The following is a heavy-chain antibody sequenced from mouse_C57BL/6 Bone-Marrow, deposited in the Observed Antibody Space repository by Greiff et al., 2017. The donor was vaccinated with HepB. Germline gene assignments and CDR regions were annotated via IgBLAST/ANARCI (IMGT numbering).Heavy chain of an antibody. CDR1: GFTFSSYG. CDR3: ARQGWLLRFAY. D-gene: IGHD2-3*01. V-gene: IGHV5-6*01. CDR2: ISSGGSYT. Sequence: EVQLVESGGDLVKPGGSLKLSCAASGFTFSSYGMSWVRQTPDKRLEWVATISSGGSYTYYPDSVKGRFTISRDNAKNTLYLQMSSLKSEDTAMYYCARQGWLLRFAYWGQGTLVTVSA. J-gene: IGHJ3*01.